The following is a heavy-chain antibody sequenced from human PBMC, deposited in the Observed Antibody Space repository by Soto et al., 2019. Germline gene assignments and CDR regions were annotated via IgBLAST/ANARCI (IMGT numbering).Heavy chain of an antibody. D-gene: IGHD3-3*01. CDR2: IIPIFGTA. CDR1: GGTFSSYA. V-gene: IGHV1-69*13. Sequence: SVKVSCKASGGTFSSYAISWVRQAPGQGLEWMGGIIPIFGTANYAQKFQGRVTITADESTSTAYMELSSLRSEDTAVYYCARRGGLRFLDRDNWFDPWGQGTLVTVSS. CDR3: ARRGGLRFLDRDNWFDP. J-gene: IGHJ5*02.